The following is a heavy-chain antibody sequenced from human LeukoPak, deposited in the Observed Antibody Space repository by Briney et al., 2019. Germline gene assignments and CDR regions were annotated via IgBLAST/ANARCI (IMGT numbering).Heavy chain of an antibody. Sequence: SETLSLTCTVSGGSISSYYWSWIRQPPGKGLEWIGYIHYSGSTNYNPSLKSRVTISVDTSKNQFSLKLSSVTAADTAVYYCARGGYFDWLSNYYYGMDVWGQGTTVTVSS. CDR3: ARGGYFDWLSNYYYGMDV. CDR1: GGSISSYY. J-gene: IGHJ6*02. D-gene: IGHD3-9*01. CDR2: IHYSGST. V-gene: IGHV4-59*01.